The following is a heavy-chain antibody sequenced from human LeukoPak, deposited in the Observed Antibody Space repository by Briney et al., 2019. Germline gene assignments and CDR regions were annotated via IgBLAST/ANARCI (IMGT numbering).Heavy chain of an antibody. J-gene: IGHJ4*02. D-gene: IGHD1-26*01. CDR1: GFTFSSPA. CDR2: ITPSGDGT. CDR3: AKDSPVATW. V-gene: IGHV3-23*01. Sequence: GGSLRLSCVASGFTFSSPAMSWVRQTPGKGLEWVSSITPSGDGTYYAASVKGRFTISRDNSKNTLYLQMDSLRADDTAKYYCAKDSPVATWWGQGTLVTVS.